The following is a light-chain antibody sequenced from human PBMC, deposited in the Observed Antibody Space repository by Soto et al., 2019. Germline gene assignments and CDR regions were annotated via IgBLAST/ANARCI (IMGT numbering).Light chain of an antibody. CDR2: DAY. J-gene: IGKJ5*01. CDR1: QSFRGL. Sequence: VLTRSPVTLSLSPVERATLSCRASQSFRGLLAWDQQNPGQAPRLLIYDAYNRATGIPPRFSGSGSGTDFTLTFSSLEPEDSAVYNCKQRHMWPIAFGQGTRLEIK. V-gene: IGKV3-11*01. CDR3: KQRHMWPIA.